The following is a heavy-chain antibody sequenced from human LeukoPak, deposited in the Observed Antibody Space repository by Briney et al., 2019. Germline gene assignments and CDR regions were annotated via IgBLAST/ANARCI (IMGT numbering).Heavy chain of an antibody. CDR3: ARHYSSSWYEYYYYYMDV. D-gene: IGHD6-13*01. V-gene: IGHV4-4*09. J-gene: IGHJ6*03. CDR2: IYTSGST. CDR1: GGSISSYY. Sequence: SETLSLTCTVSGGSISSYYWSWIRQPPGKGLELIGYIYTSGSTNYNPSLKSRVTISVDTSKNQFSLKLSSVTAADTAVYYCARHYSSSWYEYYYYYMDVWGKGTTVTVSS.